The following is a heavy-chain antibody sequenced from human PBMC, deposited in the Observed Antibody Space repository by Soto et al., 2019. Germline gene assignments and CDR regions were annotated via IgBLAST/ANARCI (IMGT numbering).Heavy chain of an antibody. CDR2: IYPGDSDT. J-gene: IGHJ3*02. D-gene: IGHD3-22*01. Sequence: GESLKISCKGSGYSFTSYWIGWVRQMPGKGLEWMGIIYPGDSDTRYSPSFQGQVTISADKSISTAYLQWSSLKASDTAMYYCARCDSSGFRVYAFDIWGQGTMVTVSS. V-gene: IGHV5-51*01. CDR3: ARCDSSGFRVYAFDI. CDR1: GYSFTSYW.